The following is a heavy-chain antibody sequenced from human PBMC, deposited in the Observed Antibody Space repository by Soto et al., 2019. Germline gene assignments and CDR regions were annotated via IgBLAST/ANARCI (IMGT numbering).Heavy chain of an antibody. Sequence: QVQVVQSGAEVKKPGASVKVSCKASGYIFTRSGISWVRQAPGQGLEWMGWISPNNGRTNYVQKFQGRVTMTTDTSTRTAYMELRSLRSDDTAVYYCARTPIVVVVAATPTDYWGQGTLVTVSS. D-gene: IGHD2-15*01. V-gene: IGHV1-18*01. CDR1: GYIFTRSG. J-gene: IGHJ4*02. CDR3: ARTPIVVVVAATPTDY. CDR2: ISPNNGRT.